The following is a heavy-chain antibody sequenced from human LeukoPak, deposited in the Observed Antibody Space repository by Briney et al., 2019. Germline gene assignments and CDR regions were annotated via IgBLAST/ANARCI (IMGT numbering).Heavy chain of an antibody. D-gene: IGHD1-26*01. Sequence: SETLSLTCTVSGGSISSSSYYWGWIRLPPGKGLEWIGYLSKSGNTNYSPSLKSRVTIFGDTSKNQFFLKLSSVTAADTAVYYCARGGSPPEALGDAFDIWGQGTMVTVSS. CDR2: LSKSGNT. CDR3: ARGGSPPEALGDAFDI. J-gene: IGHJ3*02. V-gene: IGHV4-61*05. CDR1: GGSISSSSYY.